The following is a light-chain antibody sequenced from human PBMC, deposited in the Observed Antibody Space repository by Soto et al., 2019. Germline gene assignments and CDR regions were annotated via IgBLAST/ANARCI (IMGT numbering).Light chain of an antibody. V-gene: IGLV2-8*01. CDR2: EVT. Sequence: QSVLTQPPSASGSPGQSVTISCTGTSSDVGGYNYVSWYQQHPGKAPKLMIYEVTKRPSGVPDRFSGSKSGNTASLTVSGLQAEDEADYDCSSYAGTAYVFGTGTTVTVL. CDR1: SSDVGGYNY. CDR3: SSYAGTAYV. J-gene: IGLJ1*01.